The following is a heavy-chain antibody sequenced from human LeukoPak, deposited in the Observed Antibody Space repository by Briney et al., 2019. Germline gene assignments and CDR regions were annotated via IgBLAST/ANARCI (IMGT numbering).Heavy chain of an antibody. V-gene: IGHV3-21*01. Sequence: GGSLRLSCAASGFTFSSYWMSWVRQAPGKGLEWVSSISSSSSYIYYADSVKGRFTISRDNAKNSLYLQMNSLRAEDTAVYYCARAGIGFYFDSWGQGTLVTVSS. CDR3: ARAGIGFYFDS. D-gene: IGHD1-14*01. CDR2: ISSSSSYI. CDR1: GFTFSSYW. J-gene: IGHJ4*02.